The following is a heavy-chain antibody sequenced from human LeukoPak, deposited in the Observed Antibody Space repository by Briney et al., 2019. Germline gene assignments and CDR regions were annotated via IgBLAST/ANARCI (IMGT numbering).Heavy chain of an antibody. Sequence: GGSLRLSCAASGFTVSSNYMSWVRQAPGKGLEWVSVIYSGGSTYYADSVKGRFTISRDNSKNTLYLQMNSLRAEDTAVYYCARVDYYDSSGFRDYWYFDLWGRGTLVTVSS. J-gene: IGHJ2*01. V-gene: IGHV3-53*01. CDR1: GFTVSSNY. CDR2: IYSGGST. D-gene: IGHD3-22*01. CDR3: ARVDYYDSSGFRDYWYFDL.